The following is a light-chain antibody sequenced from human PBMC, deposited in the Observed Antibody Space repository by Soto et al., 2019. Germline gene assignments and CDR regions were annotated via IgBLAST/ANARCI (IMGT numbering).Light chain of an antibody. CDR1: SSDVGNYNY. CDR2: DVS. Sequence: QSALTQPASVSGSPGQSIAISCTGTSSDVGNYNYVSWYQQHPGKAPQLMIYDVSGRPSGVSDRFSGSKSGNTASLTISGLQAEDEADYYCSSYTSSSTVLFGGGTKVTVL. V-gene: IGLV2-14*01. J-gene: IGLJ2*01. CDR3: SSYTSSSTVL.